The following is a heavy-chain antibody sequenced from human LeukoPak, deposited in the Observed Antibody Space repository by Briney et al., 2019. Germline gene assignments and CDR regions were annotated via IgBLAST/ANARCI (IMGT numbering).Heavy chain of an antibody. V-gene: IGHV3-30-3*01. D-gene: IGHD6-13*01. CDR2: ISSDGSNK. Sequence: QAGGSLRLSCAASGFTFNTYAIHWVRQAPGKGLEWVAVISSDGSNKYYADSVTGRFTIPRDNSKNTLYLQMNSLRAEDTAVYYCAKDQFGGQLGYYGMDVWGQGTTVTVSS. CDR3: AKDQFGGQLGYYGMDV. CDR1: GFTFNTYA. J-gene: IGHJ6*02.